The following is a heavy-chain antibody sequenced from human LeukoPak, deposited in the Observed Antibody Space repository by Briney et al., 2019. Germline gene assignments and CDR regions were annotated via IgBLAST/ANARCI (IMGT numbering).Heavy chain of an antibody. CDR3: AREIADDCSSTSCYTYFAY. D-gene: IGHD2-2*02. V-gene: IGHV4-4*07. CDR2: IYTSGST. CDR1: GGSISSYY. J-gene: IGHJ4*02. Sequence: SETLSLTCTVSGGSISSYYWSWIRQPAGKGLEWIGRIYTSGSTNYNPSLKSRVTMSVDTSKNQFSLKLSSVTAADTAVYYCAREIADDCSSTSCYTYFAYRGQGTLVTVSS.